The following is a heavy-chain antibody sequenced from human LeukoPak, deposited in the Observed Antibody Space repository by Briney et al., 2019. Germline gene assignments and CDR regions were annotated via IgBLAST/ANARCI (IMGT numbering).Heavy chain of an antibody. Sequence: SETLSLTCTVSGGSLSGHYWSWIRQPPGKRLEWIGYVSYTGRTKYNPSLQSRVTISIDTSKSQFSLKLTSVTSADTAVYSCARARYYGEREIDCWGQGTLVTVSS. CDR2: VSYTGRT. J-gene: IGHJ4*02. D-gene: IGHD3-3*01. V-gene: IGHV4-59*11. CDR3: ARARYYGEREIDC. CDR1: GGSLSGHY.